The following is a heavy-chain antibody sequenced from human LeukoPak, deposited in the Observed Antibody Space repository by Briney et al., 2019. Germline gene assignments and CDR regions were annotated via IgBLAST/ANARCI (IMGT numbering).Heavy chain of an antibody. J-gene: IGHJ5*02. V-gene: IGHV3-7*01. Sequence: GGSLRLSCAASGFTFSNYWMSWVRQAPGKGLEWVANIKQDGSEKYHVDSEKGRFTVSRDNDKNSLYLQMNSLRAEDTAVYYCARSLYFWSGSSSWGQGPLVTVSS. CDR1: GFTFSNYW. CDR3: ARSLYFWSGSSS. D-gene: IGHD3-3*01. CDR2: IKQDGSEK.